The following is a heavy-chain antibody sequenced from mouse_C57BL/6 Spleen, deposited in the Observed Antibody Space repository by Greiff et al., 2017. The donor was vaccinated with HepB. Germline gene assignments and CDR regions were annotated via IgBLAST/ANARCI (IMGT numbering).Heavy chain of an antibody. V-gene: IGHV5-16*01. Sequence: EVKLVESEGGLVQPGSSMKLSCTASGFTFSDYYMAWVRQVPEKGLEWVANINYDGSSTYYLDSLKSRFIISRDNAKNILYLQMSSLKSEDTATYYCAMIYYDYLFAYWGQGTLVTVSA. CDR2: INYDGSST. J-gene: IGHJ3*01. CDR1: GFTFSDYY. D-gene: IGHD2-4*01. CDR3: AMIYYDYLFAY.